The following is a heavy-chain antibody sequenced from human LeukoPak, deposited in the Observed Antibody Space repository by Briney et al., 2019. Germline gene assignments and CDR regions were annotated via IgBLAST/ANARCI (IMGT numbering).Heavy chain of an antibody. J-gene: IGHJ4*02. CDR3: AGHARDYDFWSGYYFDY. D-gene: IGHD3-3*01. V-gene: IGHV3-66*02. Sequence: GGSLRLSCAASGFTVSSNYMSWVRQAPGKGLEWVSVIYSGGSTYYADSVKGRFTISRDNSKNTLYLQMNSLRAEDTAVYYCAGHARDYDFWSGYYFDYWGQGTLVTVSS. CDR2: IYSGGST. CDR1: GFTVSSNY.